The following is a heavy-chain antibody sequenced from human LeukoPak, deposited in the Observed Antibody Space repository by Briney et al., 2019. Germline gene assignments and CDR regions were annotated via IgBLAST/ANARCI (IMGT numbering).Heavy chain of an antibody. J-gene: IGHJ4*02. D-gene: IGHD1-26*01. CDR3: ARARGRSSLTYYFDY. CDR1: GGSISSGGYY. Sequence: SQTLSLTCTVSGGSISSGGYYWSWIRQHPGKGLEWIGYIYYSGSTYYNPSLRSRVTISVDTSTNQFSLKLSSVTAADTAVYYCARARGRSSLTYYFDYWGQGTLVTVSS. V-gene: IGHV4-31*03. CDR2: IYYSGST.